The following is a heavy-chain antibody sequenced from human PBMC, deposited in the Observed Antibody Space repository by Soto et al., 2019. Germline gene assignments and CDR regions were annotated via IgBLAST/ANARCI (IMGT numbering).Heavy chain of an antibody. CDR1: GGSISSGGYS. CDR3: ARGQVVAAQH. D-gene: IGHD2-15*01. Sequence: QLQLQESGSGLVKPSQTLSLTCAVSGGSISSGGYSWSWIRQPPGKGLAWIGYIYHSGSTYYNPSLKSRVTIPVDRSKIQSSPKLSSVTAADTAVYYCARGQVVAAQHWGQGTLVTVSS. CDR2: IYHSGST. V-gene: IGHV4-30-2*01. J-gene: IGHJ4*02.